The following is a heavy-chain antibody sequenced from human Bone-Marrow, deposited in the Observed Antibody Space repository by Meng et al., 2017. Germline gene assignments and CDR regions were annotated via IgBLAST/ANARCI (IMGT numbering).Heavy chain of an antibody. J-gene: IGHJ5*02. CDR2: MYSGGDT. D-gene: IGHD1-26*01. V-gene: IGHV3-53*02. CDR1: GFTVSSKY. Sequence: EVQLVETGGGVFQPGGSLRLSCAASGFTVSSKYMSWVRQSPGKGLEWVSVMYSGGDTHYTDSVKGRFTISRDNSKNTLYLQMNNLRAEDTAVYYCATGETRYWFDPWGQGTLVTVSS. CDR3: ATGETRYWFDP.